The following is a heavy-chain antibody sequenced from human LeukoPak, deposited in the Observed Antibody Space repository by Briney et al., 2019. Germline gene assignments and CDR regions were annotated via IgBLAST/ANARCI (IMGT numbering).Heavy chain of an antibody. CDR3: AGYGDYSSRYLDN. CDR1: GGSISSTSYF. V-gene: IGHV4-39*01. Sequence: PSETLSLTCTVSGGSISSTSYFWGWIRQPPGKGLGWIGSFYYSGSTYYNPSLKSRVTISVDASKNQYSLRLSSVTAADTAFYYCAGYGDYSSRYLDNWGQGTLVTVSS. D-gene: IGHD4-17*01. J-gene: IGHJ4*02. CDR2: FYYSGST.